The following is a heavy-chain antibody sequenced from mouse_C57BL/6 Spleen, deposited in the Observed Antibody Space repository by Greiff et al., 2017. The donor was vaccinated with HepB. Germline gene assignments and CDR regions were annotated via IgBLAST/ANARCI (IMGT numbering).Heavy chain of an antibody. Sequence: QAQLQQPGAELVRPGSSVKLSCKASGYTFTSYWMHWVKQRPIQGLEWIGNIDPSDSETHYNQKFKDKATLTVDKSSSTAYMQLSSLTSEDSVVYYCARAGKDYAMDYWGQGTSVTVSS. D-gene: IGHD4-1*01. CDR2: IDPSDSET. CDR3: ARAGKDYAMDY. J-gene: IGHJ4*01. CDR1: GYTFTSYW. V-gene: IGHV1-52*01.